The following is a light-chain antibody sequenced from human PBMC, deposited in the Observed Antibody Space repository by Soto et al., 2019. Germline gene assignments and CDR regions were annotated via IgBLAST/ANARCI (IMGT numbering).Light chain of an antibody. CDR1: QSVSRN. CDR3: QQYNNWPRT. CDR2: GAS. Sequence: EIVMTQSPATLSVSPGERATLSCRASQSVSRNLAWYQQKPGQAPRLLLYGASTRATGIPARFSGSGSGTEFTLTISSLQSEDFAVYYCQQYNNWPRTFGQGTNVDI. J-gene: IGKJ1*01. V-gene: IGKV3-15*01.